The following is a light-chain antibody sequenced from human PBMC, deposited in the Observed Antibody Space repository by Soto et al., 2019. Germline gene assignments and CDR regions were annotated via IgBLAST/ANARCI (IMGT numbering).Light chain of an antibody. CDR2: DVS. CDR3: QHYDRYSGT. J-gene: IGKJ1*01. CDR1: QSISNC. Sequence: DIQMTQSPSTLSASVGDRVTITCRASQSISNCLAWYQQKPGKVPKLLISDVSTLDSGVPSRFRGSGFGTEFTLTINSLQPDDFATYYCQHYDRYSGTFGQGTRVEIK. V-gene: IGKV1-5*01.